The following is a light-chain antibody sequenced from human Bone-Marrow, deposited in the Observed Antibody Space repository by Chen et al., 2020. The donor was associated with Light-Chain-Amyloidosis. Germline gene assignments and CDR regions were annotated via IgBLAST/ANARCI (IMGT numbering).Light chain of an antibody. V-gene: IGLV3-25*03. CDR3: QSADSSGTYEVI. J-gene: IGLJ2*01. CDR2: RDT. Sequence: SYDLPQQPSGQGPPGQTPRITCSGDDLPTKYAYWYQQKPGRAPVLVIHRDTERPSGISERFSGSSSGTTATLTISGVQAEDEADYHCQSADSSGTYEVIFGGGTKLTVL. CDR1: DLPTKY.